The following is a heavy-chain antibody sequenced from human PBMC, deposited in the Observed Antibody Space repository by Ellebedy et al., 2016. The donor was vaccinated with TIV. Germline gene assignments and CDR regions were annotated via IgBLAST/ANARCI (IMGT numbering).Heavy chain of an antibody. D-gene: IGHD5-12*01. V-gene: IGHV4-39*07. CDR1: GGSISNSDYY. J-gene: IGHJ5*02. Sequence: MPSETLSLTCTVSGGSISNSDYYWNWIRQPPGKGLEWIGSIYYSGSTHRNPSLKSRVSISVDTSKNQFSLELKSVTAADTAVYYCAREEVAGEWFDPWGQGTLVTVSS. CDR2: IYYSGST. CDR3: AREEVAGEWFDP.